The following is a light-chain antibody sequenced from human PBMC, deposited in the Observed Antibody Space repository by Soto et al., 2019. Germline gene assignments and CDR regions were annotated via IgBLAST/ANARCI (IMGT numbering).Light chain of an antibody. V-gene: IGKV3-20*01. Sequence: EIVLTQSPGTLSLSPGARATLSCRASQRVSSTYLAWYQQKPGQAPRLLIYGASTRATGIPDRFSGSGSGTDFTLTISRLESEDSAFYYRHQYGSSHTFGQGTKLEIK. CDR2: GAS. CDR1: QRVSSTY. J-gene: IGKJ2*01. CDR3: HQYGSSHT.